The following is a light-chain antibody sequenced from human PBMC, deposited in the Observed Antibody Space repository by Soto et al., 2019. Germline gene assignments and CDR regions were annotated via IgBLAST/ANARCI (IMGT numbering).Light chain of an antibody. CDR1: SSKIGSNT. J-gene: IGLJ1*01. V-gene: IGLV1-44*01. Sequence: QSVLTQPPSASWTPGQRVTISCSGSSSKIGSNTVNWYQQLPGTAPKLLIYSNNQRPSGVPDRFSGSKSGTSASLAISGLQSEDEADYYCAAWDDSLNGPGYVFGTGTKVTVL. CDR3: AAWDDSLNGPGYV. CDR2: SNN.